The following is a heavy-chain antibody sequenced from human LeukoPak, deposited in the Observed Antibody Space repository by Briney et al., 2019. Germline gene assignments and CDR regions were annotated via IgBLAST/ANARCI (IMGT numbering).Heavy chain of an antibody. Sequence: ASVKVSCKASGYTFTSYDINWVRQATGQGLEWMGWMNPNSGNTGYAQKFQGRVTMTRNTSISTAYMELSSLRSEDTAVYYCARDTHYYGSGSPAFDLWGRGTMVTVSS. CDR1: GYTFTSYD. CDR3: ARDTHYYGSGSPAFDL. V-gene: IGHV1-8*01. CDR2: MNPNSGNT. J-gene: IGHJ3*01. D-gene: IGHD3-10*01.